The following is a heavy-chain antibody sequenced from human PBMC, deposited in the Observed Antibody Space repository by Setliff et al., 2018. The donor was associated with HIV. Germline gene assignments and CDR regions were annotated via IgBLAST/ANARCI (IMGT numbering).Heavy chain of an antibody. CDR3: AGALDYDISYMDV. CDR2: IYTSGST. J-gene: IGHJ6*03. V-gene: IGHV4-4*08. Sequence: PSETLSLTCTVSGGSISSYYWSWIRQPPGKGLEWIGYIYTSGSTNYNPSLKSRVTISVDTSKKQFSLKLSSVTAADTAEYYCAGALDYDISYMDVWGKGTTVTVSS. D-gene: IGHD3-22*01. CDR1: GGSISSYY.